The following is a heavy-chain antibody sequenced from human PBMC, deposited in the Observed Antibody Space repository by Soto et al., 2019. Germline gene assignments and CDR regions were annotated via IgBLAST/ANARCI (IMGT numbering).Heavy chain of an antibody. CDR1: GFPFSSYW. Sequence: GGSLRLSCAASGFPFSSYWMHWVRQSPGKGLEWISYIFVTSTIIYYADSVKGRFTVSRDNAQNSLSLQMNSLRVEDTGIYYCARDKGWAFDNWGQGTLVTVSS. CDR3: ARDKGWAFDN. J-gene: IGHJ4*02. CDR2: IFVTSTII. V-gene: IGHV3-48*04. D-gene: IGHD6-19*01.